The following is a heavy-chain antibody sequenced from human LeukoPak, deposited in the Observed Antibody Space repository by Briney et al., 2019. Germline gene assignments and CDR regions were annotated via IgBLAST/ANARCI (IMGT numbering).Heavy chain of an antibody. D-gene: IGHD3/OR15-3a*01. CDR2: IYTRGSA. Sequence: PSETLSLTCTVAGGSISSYYWSWIRQPPGKGLEWIGYIYTRGSANYNPSLKSRVTISVDTSKNQFSLKLSSVTTADTAVHFCARLFSLADFQSLFDFWGQGTLVTVSS. V-gene: IGHV4-4*09. J-gene: IGHJ4*02. CDR3: ARLFSLADFQSLFDF. CDR1: GGSISSYY.